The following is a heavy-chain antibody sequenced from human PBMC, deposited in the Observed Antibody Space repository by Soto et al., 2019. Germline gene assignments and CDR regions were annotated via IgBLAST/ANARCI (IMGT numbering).Heavy chain of an antibody. CDR3: ARVTFWSGSNWFDP. CDR1: GGSFSGYY. V-gene: IGHV4-34*01. J-gene: IGHJ5*02. D-gene: IGHD3-3*01. CDR2: INHSGST. Sequence: SETLSLTCAVYGGSFSGYYWSWIRQPPGKGLEWIGEINHSGSTNYNPSLKSRVTISVDTSKNQFSLKLSSVTAADTAVYYCARVTFWSGSNWFDPWGQGTLVTVSS.